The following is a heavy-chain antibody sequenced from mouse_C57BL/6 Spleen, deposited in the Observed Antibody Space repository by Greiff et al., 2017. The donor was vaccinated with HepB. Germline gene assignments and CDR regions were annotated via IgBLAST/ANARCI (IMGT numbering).Heavy chain of an antibody. V-gene: IGHV2-3*01. Sequence: QVQLKESGPGLVAPSQSLSITCTVSGFSLTSYGVSWVRQPPGKGLEWLGVIWGDGSTNYHSALISRLSISKDNSKGQVFLKLNSLQTDYTATYYCGKGGGYYGFAYWGQGTLVTVSA. CDR1: GFSLTSYG. J-gene: IGHJ3*01. CDR2: IWGDGST. CDR3: GKGGGYYGFAY. D-gene: IGHD2-3*01.